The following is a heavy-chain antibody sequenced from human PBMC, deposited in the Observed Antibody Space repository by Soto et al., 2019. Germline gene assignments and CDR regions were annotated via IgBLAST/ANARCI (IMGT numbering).Heavy chain of an antibody. Sequence: PSETLSLTCTVGSISTYYWNWIRQSPGKGLEWIGYIYYIGRTNYNPSLKSRVTMSIDTSRNQFSLKLSSVTAADTAVYYCARDPVRPTHLAYWGQGAQVTVSS. CDR2: IYYIGRT. CDR3: ARDPVRPTHLAY. D-gene: IGHD2-15*01. J-gene: IGHJ4*02. CDR1: GSISTYY. V-gene: IGHV4-59*01.